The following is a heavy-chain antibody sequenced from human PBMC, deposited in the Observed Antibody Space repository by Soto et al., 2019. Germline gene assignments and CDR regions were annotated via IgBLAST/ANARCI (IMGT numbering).Heavy chain of an antibody. D-gene: IGHD5-12*01. CDR3: ARGGIVATITGLGY. V-gene: IGHV1-69*13. Sequence: GASVKVSCKASGGTFSSYAISWLRQSPGQGLEWMGGIIPIFGTANYAQKFQGRVTITADESTSTAYMELSSLRSEDTAVYYCARGGIVATITGLGYWGQGTLVTVSS. CDR1: GGTFSSYA. CDR2: IIPIFGTA. J-gene: IGHJ4*02.